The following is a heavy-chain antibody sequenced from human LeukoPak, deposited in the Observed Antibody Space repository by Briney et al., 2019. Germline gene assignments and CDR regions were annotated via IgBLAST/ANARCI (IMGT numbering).Heavy chain of an antibody. Sequence: ASVKVSCKVSGYTLTELSMHWVRQAPGKGLEWMGGFDPGDGETIYAQKFQGRVTMTEDTSTDTAYMELSSLRSEDTAVYYCAFGIVGATPWAFDIWGQGTMVTVSS. D-gene: IGHD1-26*01. J-gene: IGHJ3*02. CDR1: GYTLTELS. CDR2: FDPGDGET. V-gene: IGHV1-24*01. CDR3: AFGIVGATPWAFDI.